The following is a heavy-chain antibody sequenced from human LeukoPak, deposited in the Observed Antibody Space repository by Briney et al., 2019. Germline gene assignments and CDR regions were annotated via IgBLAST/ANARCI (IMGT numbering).Heavy chain of an antibody. Sequence: GGSLGISCKGSGYRFTSYWISWVRPVPGKGLEWMGRIDPSDSYTNYSPSFQGHVTISADKSISTAYLQWSSLKPSDTAMYYCARLQAANRIQLDEDFDYWGQGTLVTVSS. CDR3: ARLQAANRIQLDEDFDY. CDR1: GYRFTSYW. J-gene: IGHJ4*02. CDR2: IDPSDSYT. V-gene: IGHV5-10-1*01. D-gene: IGHD5-18*01.